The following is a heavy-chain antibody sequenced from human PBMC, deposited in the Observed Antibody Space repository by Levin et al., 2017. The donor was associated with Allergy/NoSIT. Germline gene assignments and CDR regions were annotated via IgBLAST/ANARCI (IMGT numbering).Heavy chain of an antibody. CDR3: ARAIHVRGADY. V-gene: IGHV1-2*02. CDR1: GYTFTGYY. CDR2: INPDSGGT. Sequence: EASVKVSCKASGYTFTGYYIHWVRQAPGQGLEWMGWINPDSGGTNYAQDFQGRVTLTRDTSFTTAYMEVNRLRSDDTAVYYCARAIHVRGADYWGQGTLVTVSS. D-gene: IGHD3-10*01. J-gene: IGHJ4*02.